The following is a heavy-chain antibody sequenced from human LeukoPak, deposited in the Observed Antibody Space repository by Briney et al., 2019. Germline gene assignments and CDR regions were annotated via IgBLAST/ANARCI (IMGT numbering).Heavy chain of an antibody. CDR3: ARHVNTTTGAPIGWFDP. Sequence: SETLCLTCTVSGGSISSTTDYWGWISQPPGKGLEWIGSIFYSGTTYYNPSLKSRVTISVDTSKNQFSLKLTSVTAADTAVYYCARHVNTTTGAPIGWFDPWGQGTLVTVSS. J-gene: IGHJ5*02. V-gene: IGHV4-39*01. CDR1: GGSISSTTDY. D-gene: IGHD2/OR15-2a*01. CDR2: IFYSGTT.